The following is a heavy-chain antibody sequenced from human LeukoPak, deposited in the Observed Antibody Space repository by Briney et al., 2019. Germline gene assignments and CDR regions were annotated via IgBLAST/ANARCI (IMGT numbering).Heavy chain of an antibody. J-gene: IGHJ4*02. CDR3: ASPLAAAGTGY. CDR1: GGTFSSYA. V-gene: IGHV1-69*05. CDR2: IIPIFGTA. Sequence: SVKVSCKASGGTFSSYAISWVRQAPGQGLEWMGGIIPIFGTANYAQKFQGRVTMTRDTSISTAYMELSRLRSDDTAVYYCASPLAAAGTGYWGQGTLVTVSS. D-gene: IGHD6-13*01.